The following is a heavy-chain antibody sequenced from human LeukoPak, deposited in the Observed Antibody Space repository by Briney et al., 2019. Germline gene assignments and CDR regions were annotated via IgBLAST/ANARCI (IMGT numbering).Heavy chain of an antibody. CDR2: INPTSGAT. CDR3: ARDWGNKAFDI. V-gene: IGHV1-2*02. Sequence: GASVKVSCKAFGSRFIYFMNWVRQAPGQGLEWMGWINPTSGATNYAQKFQGRVILTRDTSISTAYMELNSLRSDDTAVYYCARDWGNKAFDIWGQGTMVTVSS. J-gene: IGHJ3*02. CDR1: GSRFIYF. D-gene: IGHD3-16*01.